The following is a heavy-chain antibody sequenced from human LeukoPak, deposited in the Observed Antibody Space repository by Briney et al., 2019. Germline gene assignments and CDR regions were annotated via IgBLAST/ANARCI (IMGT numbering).Heavy chain of an antibody. V-gene: IGHV1-69*06. CDR2: IIPIFGTA. CDR1: GGTFSSYA. CDR3: ARDRARDSSGYFPRFDY. Sequence: SVKVSCKATGGTFSSYAISWVRQGPGQGLEWMGGIIPIFGTANYAQKFQGRVTITADKSTSTAYMELRSLRSDDTAVYYCARDRARDSSGYFPRFDYWGQGTPVTVSS. D-gene: IGHD3-22*01. J-gene: IGHJ4*02.